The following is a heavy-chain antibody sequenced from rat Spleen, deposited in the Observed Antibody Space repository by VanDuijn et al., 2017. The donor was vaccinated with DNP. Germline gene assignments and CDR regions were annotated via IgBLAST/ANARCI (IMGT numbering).Heavy chain of an antibody. V-gene: IGHV5S10*01. CDR2: ISNTGGSS. J-gene: IGHJ2*01. Sequence: EVQLVESGGRLVQPGNSLKLSCAASGFTFSDYAMAWVRQSPKKGLEWVASISNTGGSSDYRDSVKGRFTISRDFAKSTLYLQMDSLRSEDSATYYCTTRGNYGGYDYWGQGVMVTVSS. D-gene: IGHD1-11*01. CDR3: TTRGNYGGYDY. CDR1: GFTFSDYA.